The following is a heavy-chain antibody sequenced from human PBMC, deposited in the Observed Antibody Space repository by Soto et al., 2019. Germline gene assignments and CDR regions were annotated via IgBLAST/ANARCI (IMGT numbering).Heavy chain of an antibody. CDR2: ISTYNGNT. CDR3: ATHYYDSSGHDY. D-gene: IGHD3-22*01. CDR1: GYTFTNNG. Sequence: ASVKVSCKASGYTFTNNGISWVRQAPGQGLEWMGWISTYNGNTNSAQKLQGRVTMTTDTSTSTAYMELRSLRSDDTAVYYCATHYYDSSGHDYWGQGTLVTVSS. V-gene: IGHV1-18*01. J-gene: IGHJ4*02.